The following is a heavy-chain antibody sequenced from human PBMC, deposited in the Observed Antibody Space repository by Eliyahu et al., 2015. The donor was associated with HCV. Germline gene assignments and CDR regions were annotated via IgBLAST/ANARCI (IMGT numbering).Heavy chain of an antibody. CDR1: GFTFSNYA. CDR2: MTGIGGNT. D-gene: IGHD3-3*01. CDR3: AKEPYDFPTRGAFDP. Sequence: EVQLLESGGGLVQPGGSLRLSCAASGFTFSNYAMSWVRQAPGKGLEWVSAMTGIGGNTYYADSVQGRFTISRDNSKNTLYLQMNSLRAEDTAIYYCAKEPYDFPTRGAFDPWGQGTLVTVSS. V-gene: IGHV3-23*01. J-gene: IGHJ5*02.